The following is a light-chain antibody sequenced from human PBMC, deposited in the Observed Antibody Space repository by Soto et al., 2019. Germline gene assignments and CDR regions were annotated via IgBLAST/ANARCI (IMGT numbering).Light chain of an antibody. J-gene: IGLJ2*01. CDR3: QSYDSSLSGVV. V-gene: IGLV1-40*01. Sequence: QLVLTQPPSVSGAPGQRVTISCTGSRSNIGSGYDVHWYQLLPGTAPKLLIYGDINRPSGVPDRFSGSKSGSSASLAITGLQAEDEADYYCQSYDSSLSGVVFGGGTKLTVL. CDR1: RSNIGSGYD. CDR2: GDI.